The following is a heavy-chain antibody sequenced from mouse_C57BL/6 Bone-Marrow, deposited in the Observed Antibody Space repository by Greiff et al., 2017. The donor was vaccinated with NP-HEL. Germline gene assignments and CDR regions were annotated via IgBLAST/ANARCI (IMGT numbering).Heavy chain of an antibody. CDR3: ARSYYYGSPFAY. CDR2: IRNKANGYTT. J-gene: IGHJ3*01. V-gene: IGHV7-3*01. Sequence: DVKLVESGGGLVQPGGSLSLSCAASGFTFTDYYMSWVRQPPGKALEWLGFIRNKANGYTTEYSASVKGRFTISRDNSQSILYLQMNALRAEDSATYYCARSYYYGSPFAYWGQGTLVTVSA. D-gene: IGHD1-1*01. CDR1: GFTFTDYY.